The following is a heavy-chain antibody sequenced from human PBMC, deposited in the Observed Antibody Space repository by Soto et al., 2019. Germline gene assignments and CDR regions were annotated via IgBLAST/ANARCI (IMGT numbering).Heavy chain of an antibody. D-gene: IGHD3-10*01. V-gene: IGHV3-23*01. J-gene: IGHJ6*02. Sequence: GGSLRLSCAASGSTFSSYAMSWVRQAPGKGLEWVSAIGGSGGSTYYADSVKGRFTISRDNSKNTLYLQMNSLRAEDTAVYYCAKEGRFMVRGVINYYYGMDVWGQGTTVTV. CDR2: IGGSGGST. CDR1: GSTFSSYA. CDR3: AKEGRFMVRGVINYYYGMDV.